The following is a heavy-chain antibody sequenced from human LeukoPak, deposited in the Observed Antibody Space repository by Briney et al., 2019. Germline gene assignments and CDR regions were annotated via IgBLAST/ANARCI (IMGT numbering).Heavy chain of an antibody. J-gene: IGHJ6*03. CDR3: AREAPFRYCSSTSCYAVYYYYYYMDV. CDR1: GGSFSGYY. Sequence: ASETLSLTCAVYGGSFSGYYWSWIRQPPGRGLEWIGEINHSGSTNYNPSLKSRVTISVDTSKNQFSLKLSSVTAADTAVYYCAREAPFRYCSSTSCYAVYYYYYYMDVWGKGTTVTVSS. D-gene: IGHD2-2*01. CDR2: INHSGST. V-gene: IGHV4-34*01.